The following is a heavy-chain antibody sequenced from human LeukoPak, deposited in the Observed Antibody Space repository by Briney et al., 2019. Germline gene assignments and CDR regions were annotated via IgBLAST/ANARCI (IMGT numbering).Heavy chain of an antibody. CDR2: IYYSGST. D-gene: IGHD2-2*01. CDR1: GGSISSYY. J-gene: IGHJ6*02. V-gene: IGHV4-59*01. Sequence: PSETLSLTCTVSGGSISSYYWSWIRQPPGKGLEWIGYIYYSGSTNYNPSLKSRVTISVDTSKNQFSLKLSSVTAADTAVYYCARVVTIVVVPAAMDVWGQGTTATVSS. CDR3: ARVVTIVVVPAAMDV.